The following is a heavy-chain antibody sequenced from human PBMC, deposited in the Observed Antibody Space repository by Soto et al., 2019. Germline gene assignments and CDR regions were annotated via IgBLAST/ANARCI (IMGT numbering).Heavy chain of an antibody. Sequence: EVQLLESGGGLVQPGGSLRLSCAASGFTFSSYAMSWVRQAPGKGLEWVSAISGSGGSTYYADSVKGRFTISRDNSKNTLYLQMNSLRGEDTAVYYCANSLIFCGGGSCSSPFDYWGQGTLVTVSS. CDR3: ANSLIFCGGGSCSSPFDY. CDR2: ISGSGGST. V-gene: IGHV3-23*01. CDR1: GFTFSSYA. J-gene: IGHJ4*02. D-gene: IGHD2-15*01.